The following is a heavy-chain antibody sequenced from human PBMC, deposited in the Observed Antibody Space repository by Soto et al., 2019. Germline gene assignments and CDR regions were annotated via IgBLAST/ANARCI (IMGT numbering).Heavy chain of an antibody. CDR2: IYYSGST. CDR3: ARANWYSEY. CDR1: GGSINNHY. J-gene: IGHJ4*02. V-gene: IGHV4-59*11. D-gene: IGHD7-27*01. Sequence: QVQLQESGPGLVKPSETLSLTCTVSGGSINNHYWSWIRQPPGKGLEWIGYIYYSGSTNYNPSLKSRVTMSVDTSKNQFSLNLTSLTAAATAIYYCARANWYSEYWGQGTLVTVSS.